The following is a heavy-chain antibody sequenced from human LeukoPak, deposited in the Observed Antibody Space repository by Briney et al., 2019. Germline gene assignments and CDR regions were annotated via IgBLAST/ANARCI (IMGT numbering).Heavy chain of an antibody. CDR1: GFTFSSYS. V-gene: IGHV3-48*01. CDR2: ISSSSTI. CDR3: AGNTVTTNDY. J-gene: IGHJ4*02. D-gene: IGHD4-11*01. Sequence: PGGSLRLSCAASGFTFSSYSMNWVRQAPGKGLEWVSYISSSSTIYYADSVKGRFTISRDNAKNSLYLQMNSLRAEDTAVYYCAGNTVTTNDYWGQGTLVTVSS.